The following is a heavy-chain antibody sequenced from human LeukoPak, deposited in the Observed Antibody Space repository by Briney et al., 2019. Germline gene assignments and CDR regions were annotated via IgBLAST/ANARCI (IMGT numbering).Heavy chain of an antibody. Sequence: GGSLRLSCAASGFTFSSYAMSWVRQAPGKGLEWVSAISGSGGSTYYADSVKGRFTISRDNSKNTLYLQMNGLRAEDTAVYYCAKDAYLWFGEFLNWFDPWGQGTLVTVSS. D-gene: IGHD3-10*01. CDR3: AKDAYLWFGEFLNWFDP. CDR2: ISGSGGST. J-gene: IGHJ5*02. V-gene: IGHV3-23*01. CDR1: GFTFSSYA.